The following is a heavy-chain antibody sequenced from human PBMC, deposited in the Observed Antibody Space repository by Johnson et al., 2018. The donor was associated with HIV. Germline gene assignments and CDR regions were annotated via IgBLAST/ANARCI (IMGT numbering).Heavy chain of an antibody. D-gene: IGHD5-24*01. J-gene: IGHJ3*02. CDR1: GFTFSSYA. V-gene: IGHV3-30*04. Sequence: QVQLVESGGGVVQPGRSLRLSCAASGFTFSSYAMHWVRQAPGKGLEWVAVISYDGSNKYYADSVKGRFTISRDNAKNSLSLQMNSLRAEDTALYYCAKDTGRWPVVAFDIWGQGTLVTVSS. CDR2: ISYDGSNK. CDR3: AKDTGRWPVVAFDI.